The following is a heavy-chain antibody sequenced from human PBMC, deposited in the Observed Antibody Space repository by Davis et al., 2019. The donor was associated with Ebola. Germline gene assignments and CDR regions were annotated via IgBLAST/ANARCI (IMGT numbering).Heavy chain of an antibody. CDR3: ARAQFPTTSDH. J-gene: IGHJ4*02. V-gene: IGHV1-18*01. D-gene: IGHD1-1*01. CDR2: ISAYNGNT. CDR1: GYTFTSYG. Sequence: AASVKVSCKASGYTFTSYGISWVRQAPGQGLEWMGWISAYNGNTYYAQKFQGRVTVTTDTSTSTAYMEVGSLKSDDTAVYYCARAQFPTTSDHWGQGTLVTVSS.